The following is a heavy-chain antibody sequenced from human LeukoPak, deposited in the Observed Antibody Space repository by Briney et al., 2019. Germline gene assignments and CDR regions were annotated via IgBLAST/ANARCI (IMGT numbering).Heavy chain of an antibody. CDR2: IYTSGST. V-gene: IGHV4-4*07. CDR3: ARVVAAQGYYYYYMDV. J-gene: IGHJ6*03. CDR1: GGSISSYY. D-gene: IGHD6-13*01. Sequence: PSETLSLTCTVSGGSISSYYWSWIRQPAGKGLEWIGRIYTSGSTDYNPSLKSRVTMSVDTSKNQFSLKLSSVTAADTAVYYCARVVAAQGYYYYYMDVWGIGTTVTVSS.